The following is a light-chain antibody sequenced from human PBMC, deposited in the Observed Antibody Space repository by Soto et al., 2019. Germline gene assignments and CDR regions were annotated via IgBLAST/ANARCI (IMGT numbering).Light chain of an antibody. CDR2: DVS. V-gene: IGLV2-11*01. CDR3: CSYAGTFYV. CDR1: SSAIGGYNY. Sequence: QCVLTHPASVSGSPVQSITISFTLTSSAIGGYNYVSWYQHHPGKAPKLMIYDVSERPSGVPDRFSGSKSGNTASLTISGLQAEDEADYYCCSYAGTFYVFGTGTKVTVL. J-gene: IGLJ1*01.